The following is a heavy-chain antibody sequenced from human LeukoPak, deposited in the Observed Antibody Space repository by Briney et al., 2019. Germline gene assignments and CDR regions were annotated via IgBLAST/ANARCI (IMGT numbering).Heavy chain of an antibody. Sequence: GGSLRLSCAASGFTFSSFAMHWVRQAPGKGLEWVSGIGGAGGSRDYADSVKGRYTISRDTGKSTLYLQMNSLGVEDTAVYYCARDAVDTANAVWGQGTTVTVSS. CDR3: ARDAVDTANAV. J-gene: IGHJ6*02. V-gene: IGHV3-23*01. D-gene: IGHD5-18*01. CDR1: GFTFSSFA. CDR2: IGGAGGSR.